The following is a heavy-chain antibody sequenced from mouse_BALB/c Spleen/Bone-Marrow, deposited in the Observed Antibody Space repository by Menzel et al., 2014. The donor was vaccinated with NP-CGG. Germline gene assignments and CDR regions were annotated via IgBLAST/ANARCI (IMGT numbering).Heavy chain of an antibody. CDR2: IDPENGNT. D-gene: IGHD1-1*01. V-gene: IGHV14-1*02. J-gene: IGHJ2*01. CDR1: GFNIKDYY. CDR3: TRWVYYGSSYFDY. Sequence: EVQLQQSGAEFVRPGALVKLSCNASGFNIKDYYMHWVKQRPEQGLEWIGWIDPENGNTIYDPKFPGKASITADTSSNTAYLQLSGLTSEDTAVYYCTRWVYYGSSYFDYWGQGTTLTVSS.